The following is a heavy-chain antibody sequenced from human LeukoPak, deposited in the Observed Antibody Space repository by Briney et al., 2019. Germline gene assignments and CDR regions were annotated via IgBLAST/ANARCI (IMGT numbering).Heavy chain of an antibody. CDR1: GFTFDDYG. D-gene: IGHD2-2*02. CDR2: MNWNGGGT. V-gene: IGHV3-20*04. CDR3: ARGPYCSSTSCYIYYYYYMDV. Sequence: PGGSLRLSCAASGFTFDDYGMSWVRQAPGKGLEWVSGMNWNGGGTGYADSVKGRFTISRDNAKNSLYLQMNSLRAEDTALYYCARGPYCSSTSCYIYYYYYMDVWGKGTTVTVSS. J-gene: IGHJ6*03.